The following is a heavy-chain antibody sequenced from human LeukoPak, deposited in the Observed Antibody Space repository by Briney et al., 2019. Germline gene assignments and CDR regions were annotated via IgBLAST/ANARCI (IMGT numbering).Heavy chain of an antibody. J-gene: IGHJ4*02. CDR1: GGSFSGYY. Sequence: PSETLSLTCAVYGGSFSGYYWSWIRQPPGKGLEWIGEINHSGSTNYNPSLKSRVTISVDTSKNQFSLKLSSVTAADTAVYYCARRGIAAAGGDFDYWGQGTLVTVSS. CDR3: ARRGIAAAGGDFDY. D-gene: IGHD6-13*01. V-gene: IGHV4-34*01. CDR2: INHSGST.